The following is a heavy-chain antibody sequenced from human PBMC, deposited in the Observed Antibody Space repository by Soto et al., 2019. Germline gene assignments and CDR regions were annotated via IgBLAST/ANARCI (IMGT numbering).Heavy chain of an antibody. CDR1: GFTFDDYA. Sequence: GGSLRLSCAASGFTFDDYAMHWVRQAPGKGLEWVSGISWNSGSIGYADSVKGRFTISRDNAKNSLYLQMNSLRAEDTALYYCAKDTDPWGAVAGALDYWGQGTLVTVSS. J-gene: IGHJ4*02. V-gene: IGHV3-9*01. CDR2: ISWNSGSI. CDR3: AKDTDPWGAVAGALDY. D-gene: IGHD6-19*01.